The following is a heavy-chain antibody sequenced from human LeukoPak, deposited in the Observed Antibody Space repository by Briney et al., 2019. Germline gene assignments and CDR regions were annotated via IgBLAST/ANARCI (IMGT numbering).Heavy chain of an antibody. D-gene: IGHD1-26*01. J-gene: IGHJ6*03. CDR2: ISSSSSYI. V-gene: IGHV3-21*01. Sequence: GGSLRLSCAASGFTFSSYSMNWVRQAPGKGLEGVSSISSSSSYIYYADSVKGRFTISRDNPKNSLYLQMNSLRAEDTAVYYCARGEWELVYYYYYYYMDVWGKGTTVTVSS. CDR1: GFTFSSYS. CDR3: ARGEWELVYYYYYYYMDV.